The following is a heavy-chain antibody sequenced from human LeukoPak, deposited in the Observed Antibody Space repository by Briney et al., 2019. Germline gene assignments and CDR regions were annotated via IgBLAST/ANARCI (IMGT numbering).Heavy chain of an antibody. CDR2: TVSEIDGGTT. D-gene: IGHD1-7*01. Sequence: GGSLRLSCAASGFTFNYAWVSWVRQVPGKGLEWVGQTVSEIDGGTTDYATPVKGRFTISRDDSKSTLYLQMNSLKIEDTAVYYCTTDEDWNYARKDVWGQGATVIVSS. CDR3: TTDEDWNYARKDV. CDR1: GFTFNYAW. V-gene: IGHV3-15*04. J-gene: IGHJ6*02.